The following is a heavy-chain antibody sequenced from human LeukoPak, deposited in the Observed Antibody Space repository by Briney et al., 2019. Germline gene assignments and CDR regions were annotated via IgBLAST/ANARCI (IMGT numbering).Heavy chain of an antibody. J-gene: IGHJ4*02. CDR1: GFTFSSYA. D-gene: IGHD2-21*02. CDR2: ISYDVSNK. Sequence: PGGSLRLSCAASGFTFSSYAMHWVRQAPGKGLEWVAVISYDVSNKYYADSVKGRFTISRDNSKNTLYLQMNSLRAEDTAVYYCARGARSLVVTAVSLDYWGQGTLVTVSS. V-gene: IGHV3-30-3*01. CDR3: ARGARSLVVTAVSLDY.